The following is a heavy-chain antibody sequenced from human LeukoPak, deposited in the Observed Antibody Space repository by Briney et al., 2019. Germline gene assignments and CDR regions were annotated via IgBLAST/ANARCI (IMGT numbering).Heavy chain of an antibody. CDR1: GFTFSSYA. D-gene: IGHD6-19*01. J-gene: IGHJ4*02. Sequence: PGGSLRLSCTASGFTFSSYAMYWVRQAPGKGLEWVSGIFCSGGSAHYADSVKGRFTISRDNSQNTVYLQMNSLRAEDTAVYYCGKTTTGYSSGRNPAWPVDYWGQGTLVTVSS. CDR3: GKTTTGYSSGRNPAWPVDY. V-gene: IGHV3-23*01. CDR2: IFCSGGSA.